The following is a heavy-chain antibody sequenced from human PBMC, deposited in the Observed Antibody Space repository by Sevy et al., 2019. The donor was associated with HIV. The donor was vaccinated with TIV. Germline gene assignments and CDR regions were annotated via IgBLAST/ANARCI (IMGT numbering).Heavy chain of an antibody. CDR1: GYTLTKLA. D-gene: IGHD3-22*01. V-gene: IGHV1-24*01. Sequence: ASVKVSCKVSGYTLTKLAMHWVRQAPGKGLEWMGTFDPEDGETIYAQKFQGRVTMTEDTSMDTAYMELSSLRSEVTAVFYCAITKDYYDNSGSPFDYWGQGTLVTVSS. CDR3: AITKDYYDNSGSPFDY. CDR2: FDPEDGET. J-gene: IGHJ4*02.